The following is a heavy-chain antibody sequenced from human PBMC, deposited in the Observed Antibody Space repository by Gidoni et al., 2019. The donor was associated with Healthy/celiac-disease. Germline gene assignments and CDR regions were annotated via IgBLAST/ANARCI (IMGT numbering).Heavy chain of an antibody. Sequence: QVQLVESGGGVVQPGRSLRLSCAASGFTFSSYGVQWVRQAPGKGLGWIAGISYDGSNKYYADSVKGRFTISRDNSKNTLYLQMNSLRAEDTAVYYWAKSLHNSGWHNIDVWGKGTTVTVSS. CDR2: ISYDGSNK. CDR1: GFTFSSYG. CDR3: AKSLHNSGWHNIDV. V-gene: IGHV3-30*18. J-gene: IGHJ6*03. D-gene: IGHD6-19*01.